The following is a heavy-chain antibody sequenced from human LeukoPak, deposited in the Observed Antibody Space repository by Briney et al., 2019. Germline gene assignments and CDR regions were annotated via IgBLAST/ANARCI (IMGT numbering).Heavy chain of an antibody. D-gene: IGHD3-22*01. V-gene: IGHV4-59*01. CDR1: GGSISRYY. CDR2: IYYSGRT. J-gene: IGHJ5*02. CDR3: ASIDTGYYYDSSAPSNWFDP. Sequence: SETLSLTCTVSGGSISRYYWSWIRQPPGKGLEWIGYIYYSGRTNYNPSLKSRVTISVDTSKNQFSLKLSSVTAADTAVYYCASIDTGYYYDSSAPSNWFDPWGQGTLVTVSS.